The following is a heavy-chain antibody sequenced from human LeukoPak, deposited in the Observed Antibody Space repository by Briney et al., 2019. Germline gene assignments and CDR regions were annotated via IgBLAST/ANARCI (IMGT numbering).Heavy chain of an antibody. CDR1: GYTFTSYY. D-gene: IGHD2/OR15-2a*01. V-gene: IGHV1-46*01. CDR2: TNPSGGST. CDR3: ARDTFHYFDY. J-gene: IGHJ4*02. Sequence: ASVKVSCKSSGYTFTSYYMHWLRTASGQGLEWMGITNPSGGSTSYAQKFEGRVTMTRDTSTSTVYMELSSLRSEDTAVYYCARDTFHYFDYWGQGTLVTVSS.